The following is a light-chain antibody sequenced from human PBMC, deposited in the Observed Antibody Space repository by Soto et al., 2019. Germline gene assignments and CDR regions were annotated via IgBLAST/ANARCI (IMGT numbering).Light chain of an antibody. CDR1: QSVSNSY. CDR3: QQYGSSPWT. J-gene: IGKJ1*01. V-gene: IGKV3-20*01. Sequence: EIVLTQSPGTLSLSPGERATLSCRASQSVSNSYIAWYQQKPGQAPRLLIYGASSRATGIPDRFSGSGSGTDFTLSISRLEPEDFAVYYCQQYGSSPWTFGQGTQVQIK. CDR2: GAS.